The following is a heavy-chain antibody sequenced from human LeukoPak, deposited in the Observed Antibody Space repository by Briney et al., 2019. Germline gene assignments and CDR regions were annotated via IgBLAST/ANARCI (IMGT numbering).Heavy chain of an antibody. J-gene: IGHJ4*02. V-gene: IGHV4-39*07. Sequence: SETLSLTCTVSGGSISSSSYYWGWIRQPPGKGLEWIGEINHSGSTNYNPSLKSRVTISVDTSKNQFSLKLSSVTAADTAVYYCARDGTYSSGAIDYWGQGTLVTVSS. CDR2: INHSGST. D-gene: IGHD6-19*01. CDR3: ARDGTYSSGAIDY. CDR1: GGSISSSSYY.